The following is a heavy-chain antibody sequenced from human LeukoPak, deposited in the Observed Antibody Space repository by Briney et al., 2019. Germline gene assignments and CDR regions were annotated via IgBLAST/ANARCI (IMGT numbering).Heavy chain of an antibody. CDR2: IYYSGST. CDR1: GGSISSYY. Sequence: SETLSLTCTVSGGSISSYYWSWIRQPPGKGLEWIGYIYYSGSTYYNPSLKSRVTISVDTSKNQFSLKLSSVTAADTAVYYCARETQPRIVVARRGVWFDPWGQGTLVTVSS. D-gene: IGHD6-19*01. J-gene: IGHJ5*02. V-gene: IGHV4-59*12. CDR3: ARETQPRIVVARRGVWFDP.